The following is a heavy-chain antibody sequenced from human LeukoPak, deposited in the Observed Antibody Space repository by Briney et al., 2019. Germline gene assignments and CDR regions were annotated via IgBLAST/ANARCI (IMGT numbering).Heavy chain of an antibody. V-gene: IGHV4-61*02. CDR3: ARASRDILTGYFNWFDP. Sequence: SETLSLTCTVSGGSISSGSYYWSWIRQPAGKGLEWIGRIYTSGSTNYNPSLKSRVTISVDTSKNQFSLKLSSVTAADTAVYYCARASRDILTGYFNWFDPWGQGTLVTVSS. CDR1: GGSISSGSYY. J-gene: IGHJ5*02. D-gene: IGHD3-9*01. CDR2: IYTSGST.